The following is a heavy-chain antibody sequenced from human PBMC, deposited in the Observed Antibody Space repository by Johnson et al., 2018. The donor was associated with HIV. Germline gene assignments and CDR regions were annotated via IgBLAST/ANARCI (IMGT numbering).Heavy chain of an antibody. CDR1: GFTFSNAW. J-gene: IGHJ3*02. D-gene: IGHD1-26*01. CDR3: TTDRVGSGSHDAFDI. V-gene: IGHV3-15*01. CDR2: IKSKTDGGTT. Sequence: GQLVESGGGLVKPGGSLRLSCTVSGFTFSNAWMNWVRQAPRKGLEWVGRIKSKTDGGTTDYAAPVQGRFIISRDDSKNTLYLQMNSLKSEDTAVYYCTTDRVGSGSHDAFDIWGQGTIVTVSS.